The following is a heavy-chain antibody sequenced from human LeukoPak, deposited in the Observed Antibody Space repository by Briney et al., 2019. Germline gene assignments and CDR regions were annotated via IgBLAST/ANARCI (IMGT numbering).Heavy chain of an antibody. D-gene: IGHD3-10*01. CDR1: GFTFSSYG. Sequence: GGSLRLSCAASGFTFSSYGMHWVRQAPGKGLEWVAFIRYDGSNKYYADSVKGRFTISRDNSKNTLYLQMNSLRAEDTAVYYCAKELGRGSGSYYNDYWGQGTLVTVSS. V-gene: IGHV3-30*02. CDR2: IRYDGSNK. CDR3: AKELGRGSGSYYNDY. J-gene: IGHJ4*02.